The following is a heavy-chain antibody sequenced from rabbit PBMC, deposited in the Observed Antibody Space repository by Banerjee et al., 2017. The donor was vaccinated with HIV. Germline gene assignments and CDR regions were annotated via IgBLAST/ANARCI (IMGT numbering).Heavy chain of an antibody. CDR3: ARDNDYTYGYGGYAYFNL. CDR1: GFSFSSSYY. Sequence: QEQLVESGGGLVQPEGSLTLTCTASGFSFSSSYYMCWVRQAPGKGLEWIACIYGGSSGSTYYASWAKGRFTISKTSSTTVTLQMTSLTAADTATYFCARDNDYTYGYGGYAYFNLWGPGTLVTVS. J-gene: IGHJ4*01. V-gene: IGHV1S45*01. D-gene: IGHD6-1*01. CDR2: IYGGSSGST.